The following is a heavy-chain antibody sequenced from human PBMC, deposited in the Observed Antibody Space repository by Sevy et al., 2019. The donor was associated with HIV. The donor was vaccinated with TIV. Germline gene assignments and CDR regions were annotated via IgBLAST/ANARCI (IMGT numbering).Heavy chain of an antibody. Sequence: GGSLRLSCAASGFTFSKYWMGWVRQAPGKGLEWVGNIKQDAGQKYYVDSVKGRFTISRDNAKNSLYLQMNSLIAEDTALYFCARDDGNYYFHYWGQGTLVTVSS. J-gene: IGHJ4*02. D-gene: IGHD1-7*01. CDR2: IKQDAGQK. CDR1: GFTFSKYW. V-gene: IGHV3-7*01. CDR3: ARDDGNYYFHY.